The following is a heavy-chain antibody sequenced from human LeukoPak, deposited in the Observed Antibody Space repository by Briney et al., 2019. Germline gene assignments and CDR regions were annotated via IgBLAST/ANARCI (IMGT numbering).Heavy chain of an antibody. CDR1: GFTFNTYA. V-gene: IGHV3-30*09. D-gene: IGHD6-19*01. CDR3: AKASGWYLDWYFDL. Sequence: PGGSLRLSCAASGFTFNTYAMHWVRQAPGKGLEWVAVISYDGSNKYYADSVKGRFAISRDNSKNTLNLQMNSLRAEDTAVYYCAKASGWYLDWYFDLWGRGTLVTVSS. J-gene: IGHJ2*01. CDR2: ISYDGSNK.